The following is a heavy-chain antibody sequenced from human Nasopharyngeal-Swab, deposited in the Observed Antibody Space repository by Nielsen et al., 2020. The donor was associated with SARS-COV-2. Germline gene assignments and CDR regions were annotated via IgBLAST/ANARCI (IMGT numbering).Heavy chain of an antibody. V-gene: IGHV3-30-3*01. Sequence: WIRQPPGKGPEWVAVISYDGSNKYYADSVKGRFTISRDNSKNTLYLQMNSLRAEDTAVYYCARAEGYSYGPLIYYYYMDVWGKGTTVTVSS. D-gene: IGHD5-18*01. CDR2: ISYDGSNK. CDR3: ARAEGYSYGPLIYYYYMDV. J-gene: IGHJ6*03.